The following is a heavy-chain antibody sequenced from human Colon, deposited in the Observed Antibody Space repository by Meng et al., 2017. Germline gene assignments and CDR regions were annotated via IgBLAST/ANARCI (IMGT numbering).Heavy chain of an antibody. D-gene: IGHD3-10*01. CDR1: GYTFTAYY. Sequence: ASVKVSCKASGYTFTAYYMHWVRQAPGQGLEWLGWINPTSGDTNYAQKFQGRVTVTRDRSISTAYMELSGLSSDDTAVYYCARDHTRYYYDSGVDYWGQGTLVTVSS. J-gene: IGHJ4*02. CDR2: INPTSGDT. V-gene: IGHV1-2*02. CDR3: ARDHTRYYYDSGVDY.